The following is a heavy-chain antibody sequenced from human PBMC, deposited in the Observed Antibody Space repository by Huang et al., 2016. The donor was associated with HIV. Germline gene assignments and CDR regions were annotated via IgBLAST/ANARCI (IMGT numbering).Heavy chain of an antibody. V-gene: IGHV4-34*01. CDR3: ASMSSGWFHYFDY. Sequence: QVQLQQWGAGLLKPSETLSLICAVYGGSFSGYYWSWIRQPPGKGLEWIGGIHPSRSTNDTPSLKRRVTISVDPSKNQFSLKLSSVTAADTAVYYCASMSSGWFHYFDYWGQGTLVTVSS. D-gene: IGHD6-19*01. CDR2: IHPSRST. CDR1: GGSFSGYY. J-gene: IGHJ4*02.